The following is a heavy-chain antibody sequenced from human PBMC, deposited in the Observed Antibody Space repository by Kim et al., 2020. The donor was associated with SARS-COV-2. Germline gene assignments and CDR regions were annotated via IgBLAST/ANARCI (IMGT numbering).Heavy chain of an antibody. CDR1: GFTFSDYY. V-gene: IGHV3-11*01. CDR2: ISSSGSTI. J-gene: IGHJ4*01. D-gene: IGHD5-12*01. Sequence: GGSLRLSCAASGFTFSDYYMSWIRQAPGKGLEWVSYISSSGSTIYYADSVKGRFTISRDNSKNSLYLQMNSLRAEDTAVNYCARDSYSGYERGGLDYWGHGTLVTVSS. CDR3: ARDSYSGYERGGLDY.